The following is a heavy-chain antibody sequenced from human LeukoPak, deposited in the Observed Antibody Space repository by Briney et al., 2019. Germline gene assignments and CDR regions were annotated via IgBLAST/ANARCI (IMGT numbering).Heavy chain of an antibody. CDR2: ISAYNGNT. Sequence: ASVTVSCTASGYTFTSYGISWVRQAPGQGLEWMGWISAYNGNTNYAQKLQGRVTMTTDTSTSTAYMELRSLRSDDTAVYYCARDADYYDSSGHPPIDYWGQGTLVTVSS. CDR1: GYTFTSYG. D-gene: IGHD3-22*01. J-gene: IGHJ4*02. CDR3: ARDADYYDSSGHPPIDY. V-gene: IGHV1-18*01.